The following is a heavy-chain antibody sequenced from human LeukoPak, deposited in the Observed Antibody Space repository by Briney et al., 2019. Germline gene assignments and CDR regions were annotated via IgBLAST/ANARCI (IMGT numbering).Heavy chain of an antibody. CDR2: INPNSGDT. D-gene: IGHD6-13*01. CDR1: GYTFTGYY. J-gene: IGHJ4*02. V-gene: IGHV1-2*02. Sequence: GASVKVSCKTSGYTFTGYYMHWVRQAPGQGLEWMGWINPNSGDTNYAQKFQGRVTMTRDTSISTAYMELSRLRSDDTAVYYCARLGLFSSSWYLFDYWGQGTLVTVSS. CDR3: ARLGLFSSSWYLFDY.